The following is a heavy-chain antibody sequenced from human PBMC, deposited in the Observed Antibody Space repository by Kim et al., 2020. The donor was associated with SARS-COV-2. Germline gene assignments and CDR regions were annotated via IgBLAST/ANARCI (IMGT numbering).Heavy chain of an antibody. CDR1: GYTLTDLS. D-gene: IGHD2-2*01. V-gene: IGHV1-24*01. CDR2: FVPEHGDT. Sequence: ASVKVSCKVSGYTLTDLSMHWVRQAPGKGLEWLGGFVPEHGDTIYAQNFQGRVTMTEDTSADTAYMELSSLRSEDTAVYFCATGEFQLPNWYFDLWGRGTLVTVSS. J-gene: IGHJ2*01. CDR3: ATGEFQLPNWYFDL.